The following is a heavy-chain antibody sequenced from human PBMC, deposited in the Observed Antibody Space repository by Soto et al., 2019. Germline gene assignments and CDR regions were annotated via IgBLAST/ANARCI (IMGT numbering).Heavy chain of an antibody. CDR3: ASGYGDQLYYFDY. D-gene: IGHD4-17*01. J-gene: IGHJ4*02. Sequence: PSETLSLICAVYGGSFSGYYWSWIRQPPGKGLEWIGEINHSGSTNYNPSLKSRVTISVDTSKNQFSLKLSSVTAADTAVYYCASGYGDQLYYFDYWGQGTLVTVSS. CDR2: INHSGST. CDR1: GGSFSGYY. V-gene: IGHV4-34*01.